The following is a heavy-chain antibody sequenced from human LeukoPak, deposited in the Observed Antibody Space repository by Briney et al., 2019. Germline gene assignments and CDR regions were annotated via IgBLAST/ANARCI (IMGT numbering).Heavy chain of an antibody. CDR3: ARGHRITMVRGVIITGWFDP. V-gene: IGHV4-39*07. CDR2: IYYSGST. D-gene: IGHD3-10*01. Sequence: SETLSLTCTVSGGSISSSSYYWGWIRQPPGKGLEWIGSIYYSGSTYYNPSLKSRVTISVDTSKNQFSLKLSSVTAADTAVYYCARGHRITMVRGVIITGWFDPWGQGTLVTVSS. CDR1: GGSISSSSYY. J-gene: IGHJ5*02.